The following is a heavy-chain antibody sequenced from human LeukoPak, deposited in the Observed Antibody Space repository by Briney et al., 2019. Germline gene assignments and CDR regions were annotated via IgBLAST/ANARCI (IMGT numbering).Heavy chain of an antibody. Sequence: PSETLSLTCTVSGGSISSYYWSWIRQPAGKGLEWIGRIYTSGSTNYNPSLKSRATISVDTSKNQFSLKLTSVTAADTAVYYCATLPPHWGQGTLVTVSS. CDR2: IYTSGST. CDR1: GGSISSYY. J-gene: IGHJ4*02. CDR3: ATLPPH. V-gene: IGHV4-4*07.